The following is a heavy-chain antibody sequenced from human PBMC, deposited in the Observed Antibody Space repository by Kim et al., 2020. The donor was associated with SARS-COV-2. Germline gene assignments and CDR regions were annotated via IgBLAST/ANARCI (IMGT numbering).Heavy chain of an antibody. V-gene: IGHV3-21*01. J-gene: IGHJ4*02. CDR2: ISSSSSYI. CDR1: GFTFSSYS. Sequence: GGSLRLSCAASGFTFSSYSMNWVRQAPGKGLEWVSSISSSSSYIYYADSVKGRFTISRDNAKNSLYLQMNSLRAEDTAVYYCARDGGSGSSKYYFDYWGQGTLVTVSS. CDR3: ARDGGSGSSKYYFDY. D-gene: IGHD1-26*01.